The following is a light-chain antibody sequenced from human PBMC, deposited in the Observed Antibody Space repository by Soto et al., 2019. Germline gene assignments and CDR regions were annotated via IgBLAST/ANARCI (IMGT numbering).Light chain of an antibody. CDR3: QQYNKWPIT. Sequence: EIQMTQSPATLSVSLGERDTLSCRAGQTVGSDVAWYQQKPGQPPSLLISGASARSPGVPDRFSGSGSETEFTLAISSLQSEDFAVYYCQQYNKWPITFGPGTRLEIK. CDR2: GAS. CDR1: QTVGSD. V-gene: IGKV3-15*01. J-gene: IGKJ5*01.